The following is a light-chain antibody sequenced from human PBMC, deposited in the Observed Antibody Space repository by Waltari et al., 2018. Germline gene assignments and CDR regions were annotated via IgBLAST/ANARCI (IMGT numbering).Light chain of an antibody. CDR2: EVF. CDR1: SSDVGRYKF. Sequence: QSALTQPPSASGSLGHSVTISCPGSSSDVGRYKFVSWYQQYPGKAPKLLFYEVFKRPPGVPDRFSGSKSGNTASLTVSGLQPEDEADYYCSSYAGGNTLVFGGGTRLTVL. CDR3: SSYAGGNTLV. J-gene: IGLJ2*01. V-gene: IGLV2-8*01.